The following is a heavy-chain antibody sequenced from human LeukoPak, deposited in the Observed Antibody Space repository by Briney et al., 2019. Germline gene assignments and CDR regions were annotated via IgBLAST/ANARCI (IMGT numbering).Heavy chain of an antibody. CDR2: INHSGST. CDR3: ASPPSYDILTGYSNDAFDI. Sequence: SETLSLTCAVYGGSFSGYYWSWIRQPPGKGLEWIGEINHSGSTNYNPSLKSRVTISVDTSKNQFSLKLSSVTAADTAVYYCASPPSYDILTGYSNDAFDIWGQGTMVTVSS. CDR1: GGSFSGYY. V-gene: IGHV4-34*01. J-gene: IGHJ3*02. D-gene: IGHD3-9*01.